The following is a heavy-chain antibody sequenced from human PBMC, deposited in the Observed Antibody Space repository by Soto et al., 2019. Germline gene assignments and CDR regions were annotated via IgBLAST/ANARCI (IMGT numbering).Heavy chain of an antibody. CDR2: ISNNGDTA. CDR3: AKSRVFIGAIVTLLDS. J-gene: IGHJ4*02. V-gene: IGHV3-23*01. Sequence: GGSLRLSCANSGFTFSSYAMVWVRQAAEKGLEWVASISNNGDTAYYADSVKGRFTISTGNSENTLYLQMNGLRADDTALYFCAKSRVFIGAIVTLLDSWGQGT. CDR1: GFTFSSYA. D-gene: IGHD3-16*02.